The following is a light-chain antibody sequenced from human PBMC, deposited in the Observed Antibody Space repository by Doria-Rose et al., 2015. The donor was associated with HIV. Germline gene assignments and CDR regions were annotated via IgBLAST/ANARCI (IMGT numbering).Light chain of an antibody. Sequence: QYVLTQPPSVSGAPGQRVAISCTGSSSNIGAGFDVNWYQQFPSTAPKLLIHGNTNRPSWVPDRFSGSKSGTSASLAISGLRAEDEADYYCQSYDSRLSVYVFGTGTKVTVL. CDR2: GNT. J-gene: IGLJ1*01. CDR1: SSNIGAGFD. CDR3: QSYDSRLSVYV. V-gene: IGLV1-40*01.